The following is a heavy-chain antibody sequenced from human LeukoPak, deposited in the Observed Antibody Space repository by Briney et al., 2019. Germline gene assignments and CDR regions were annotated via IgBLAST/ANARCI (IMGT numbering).Heavy chain of an antibody. V-gene: IGHV3-23*01. D-gene: IGHD3-3*01. CDR3: AKGPATIYGFYYYMDV. Sequence: GGSLRLSCAASGFTFSNYAMSWVRQAPGKGLEWVSTISGSGKNTYYADSVKGRFTISRDNSKNTLYLQMNSLRAEDTAVYYCAKGPATIYGFYYYMDVWGKGTTVTISS. CDR2: ISGSGKNT. CDR1: GFTFSNYA. J-gene: IGHJ6*03.